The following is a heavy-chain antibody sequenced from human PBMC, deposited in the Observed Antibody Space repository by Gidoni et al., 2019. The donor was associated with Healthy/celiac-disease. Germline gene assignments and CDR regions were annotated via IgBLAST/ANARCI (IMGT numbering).Heavy chain of an antibody. Sequence: EVQLVESGGGLVKPGGSLRLSCAASGFTFSSYSMNCVSQAPGKGLEWVSSISSSSSYIYYADSVKGRFTISRDNAKNSLYLQMNSLRAEDTAVYYCARVCGGDCYDAFDIWGQGTMVTVSS. V-gene: IGHV3-21*01. CDR1: GFTFSSYS. J-gene: IGHJ3*02. D-gene: IGHD2-21*02. CDR3: ARVCGGDCYDAFDI. CDR2: ISSSSSYI.